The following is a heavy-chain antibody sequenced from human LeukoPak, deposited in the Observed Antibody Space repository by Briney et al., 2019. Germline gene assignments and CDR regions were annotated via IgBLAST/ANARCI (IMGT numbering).Heavy chain of an antibody. V-gene: IGHV1-24*01. J-gene: IGHJ4*02. Sequence: ASVKVSCKVSGYTLTELSMHWVRQAPGKGLEWMGGFDPEDGETIYAQKFQGRVTITRDTSASTAYMELSSLRSEDTAVYYCARVGIVVVSIPDYWGQGTLVTVSS. CDR1: GYTLTELS. D-gene: IGHD3-22*01. CDR2: FDPEDGET. CDR3: ARVGIVVVSIPDY.